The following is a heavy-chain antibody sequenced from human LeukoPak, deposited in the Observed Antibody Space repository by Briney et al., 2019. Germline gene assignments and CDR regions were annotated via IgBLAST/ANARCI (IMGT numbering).Heavy chain of an antibody. J-gene: IGHJ4*02. V-gene: IGHV6-1*01. Sequence: SQTLSLTCAISGDSVSSSSSAWSWISQSPSGRLEWLGRTYLRSKWIRDYAEIVKGRVTIDPDTSKNHVSLQLNSVTPEDTAVYYCARNLRPDFDYWGRGTLVTVSS. CDR3: ARNLRPDFDY. CDR2: TYLRSKWIR. D-gene: IGHD5-12*01. CDR1: GDSVSSSSSA.